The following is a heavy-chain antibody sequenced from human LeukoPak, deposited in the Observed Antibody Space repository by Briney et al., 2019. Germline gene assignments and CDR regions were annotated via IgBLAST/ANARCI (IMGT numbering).Heavy chain of an antibody. Sequence: SETLSLTCTVSDGSISSSSYYWGWIRQPPGKGPEWIGHIYTSGSTNCNPSLKSRVTTSLDTSKNQFSLELNSVTAADTAVYYCARCTSTTCYNFDYWGQGTLVTVSS. CDR2: IYTSGST. J-gene: IGHJ4*02. CDR3: ARCTSTTCYNFDY. CDR1: DGSISSSSYY. V-gene: IGHV4-61*05. D-gene: IGHD2/OR15-2a*01.